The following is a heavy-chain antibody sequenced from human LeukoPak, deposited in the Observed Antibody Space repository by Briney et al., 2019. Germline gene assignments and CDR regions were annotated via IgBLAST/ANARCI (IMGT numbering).Heavy chain of an antibody. CDR3: ARGRGTIFDY. CDR2: ISSSSTYI. CDR1: GFTFSSYS. Sequence: GGSLRLSCAASGFTFSSYSMNWVRQAPGKGLEWVSSISSSSTYIYYADSVKGRFTISRDNAKNSLYLQMNSLRAEDTAVYYCARGRGTIFDYWGQGTLVTVSS. V-gene: IGHV3-21*01. J-gene: IGHJ4*02. D-gene: IGHD2-15*01.